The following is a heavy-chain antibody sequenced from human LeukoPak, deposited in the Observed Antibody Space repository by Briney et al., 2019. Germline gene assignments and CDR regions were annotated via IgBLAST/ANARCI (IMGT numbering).Heavy chain of an antibody. D-gene: IGHD3-10*01. Sequence: PSQTLSLTCAVSGGSISSGGYSWSWIRQPPGKGLEWIGEIYHSGSTNYNPSLKSRVTISVDKSKNQFSLKLSSVTAADTAVYYCARDRSGSYYKEGKYYFDYWGQGTLVTVSS. CDR2: IYHSGST. V-gene: IGHV4-30-2*01. J-gene: IGHJ4*02. CDR3: ARDRSGSYYKEGKYYFDY. CDR1: GGSISSGGYS.